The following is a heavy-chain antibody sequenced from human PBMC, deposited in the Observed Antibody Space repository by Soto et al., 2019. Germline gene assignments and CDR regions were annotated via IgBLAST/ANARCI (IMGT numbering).Heavy chain of an antibody. Sequence: PSETLSLTCTVSGGSMRNVYWSWIRQAPGKRLEWIGFIFHSGNAKYNPSLKSRVTISIDTSKSQFSLSLDSVTAADTAVYFCARAHAPTLPFDYWGLGTLVTVSS. CDR1: GGSMRNVY. V-gene: IGHV4-59*01. CDR3: ARAHAPTLPFDY. D-gene: IGHD2-15*01. J-gene: IGHJ4*01. CDR2: IFHSGNA.